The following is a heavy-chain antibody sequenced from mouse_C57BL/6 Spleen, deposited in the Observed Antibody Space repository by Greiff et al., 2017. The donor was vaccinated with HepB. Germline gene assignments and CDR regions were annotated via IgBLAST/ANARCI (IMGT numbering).Heavy chain of an antibody. Sequence: QVQLQQPGAELVRPGTSVKLSCKASGYTFTSYWMHWVKQRPGQGLEWIGVIDPSDSYTNYNQKFKGKATLTVDTSSSTAYMQLSSLTSEDSAVYYCAREEHYSDAYWGQGTLVTVSA. CDR1: GYTFTSYW. V-gene: IGHV1-59*01. CDR2: IDPSDSYT. CDR3: AREEHYSDAY. D-gene: IGHD1-2*01. J-gene: IGHJ3*01.